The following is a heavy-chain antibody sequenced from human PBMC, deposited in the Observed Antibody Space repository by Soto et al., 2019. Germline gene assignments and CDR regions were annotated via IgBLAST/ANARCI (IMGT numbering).Heavy chain of an antibody. Sequence: SETLSLTCAVYGGSFSGYYWSWIRQPPGKGLEWIGEINHSGSTNYNPSLKSRVTISVDTSKNQFSLKLSSVTAADTAGYYCARADLRPFRPYYYDSSGYYYFDYWGQGTLVTVSS. V-gene: IGHV4-34*01. CDR1: GGSFSGYY. CDR3: ARADLRPFRPYYYDSSGYYYFDY. J-gene: IGHJ4*02. CDR2: INHSGST. D-gene: IGHD3-22*01.